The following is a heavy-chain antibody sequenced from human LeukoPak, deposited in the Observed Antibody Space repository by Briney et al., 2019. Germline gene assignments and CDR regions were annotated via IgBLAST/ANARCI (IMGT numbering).Heavy chain of an antibody. J-gene: IGHJ4*02. Sequence: GESLKISCQASGYNFTTHWIVWVLQLPARGLEWLGIIYPGDSETKYSPSFLGQVTMSADRSTNTTYLQWNSLKASDTAMYYCARRLYGGRSLVYFDHWGRGTQVTVSS. D-gene: IGHD2-15*01. CDR1: GYNFTTHW. V-gene: IGHV5-51*01. CDR3: ARRLYGGRSLVYFDH. CDR2: IYPGDSET.